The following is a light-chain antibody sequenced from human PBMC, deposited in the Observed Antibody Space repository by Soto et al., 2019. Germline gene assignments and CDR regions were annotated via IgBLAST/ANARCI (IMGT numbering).Light chain of an antibody. J-gene: IGKJ5*01. CDR1: QSVSSSY. CDR3: QQYGSSPPVT. V-gene: IGKV3-20*01. CDR2: GAS. Sequence: EIVLTQSPGTLSLSPGERATLSCGASQSVSSSYLAWYQQKLGQTPRLLIYGASGRATGIPDRCSGSGSGTDCPLSISRLEPEDFAVYYCQQYGSSPPVTFGQGTRLEIK.